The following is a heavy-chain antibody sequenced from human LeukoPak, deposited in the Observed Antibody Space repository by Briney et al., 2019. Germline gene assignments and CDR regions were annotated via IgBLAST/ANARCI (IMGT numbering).Heavy chain of an antibody. CDR3: AKDLEPGLNPIKVTTGYYFDY. CDR2: ISGSGGST. CDR1: GFTVSSNY. Sequence: QPGGSLRLSCAVSGFTVSSNYMSWVRQAPGKGLEWVSAISGSGGSTYYADSVKGRFTISRDNSKNTLYLQVNSLRAEDTAVYYCAKDLEPGLNPIKVTTGYYFDYWGQGTLVTVSS. V-gene: IGHV3-23*01. D-gene: IGHD4-17*01. J-gene: IGHJ4*02.